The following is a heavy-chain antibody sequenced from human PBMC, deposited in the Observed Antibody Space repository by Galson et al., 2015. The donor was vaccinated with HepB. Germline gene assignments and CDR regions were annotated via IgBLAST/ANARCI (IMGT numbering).Heavy chain of an antibody. CDR2: ISAYNGNT. CDR3: AREVGWDFDY. D-gene: IGHD2-2*03. J-gene: IGHJ4*02. CDR1: GYTFTSYA. V-gene: IGHV1-18*01. Sequence: SVKVSCKASGYTFTSYAMHWVRQAPRQGLEWMGWISAYNGNTNYAQKLQGRVTMTTDTSTSTAYMELRSLRSDDTAVYYCAREVGWDFDYWGQGTLVTVSS.